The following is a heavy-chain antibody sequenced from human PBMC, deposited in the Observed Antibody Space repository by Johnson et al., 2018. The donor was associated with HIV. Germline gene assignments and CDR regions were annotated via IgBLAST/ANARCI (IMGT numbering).Heavy chain of an antibody. CDR3: ARRDSGSLSFDL. J-gene: IGHJ3*01. D-gene: IGHD1-26*01. Sequence: EQLVESGGAVVRPGASLRLSCEGFGFIFDDYGLNWVRQAPGKGLEWVSGINWNGGNTGYADSVKGRCTISRDNDKSSVYMQMNNLRAEDTAFYYCARRDSGSLSFDLWGQGTMVTVSS. V-gene: IGHV3-20*04. CDR1: GFIFDDYG. CDR2: INWNGGNT.